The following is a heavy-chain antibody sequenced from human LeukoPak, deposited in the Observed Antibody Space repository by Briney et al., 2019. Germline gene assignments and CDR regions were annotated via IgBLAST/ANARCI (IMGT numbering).Heavy chain of an antibody. CDR2: IYYSGST. D-gene: IGHD3-10*01. V-gene: IGHV4-59*12. J-gene: IGHJ4*02. Sequence: SETLSLTCTVSGGSISSYYWSWIRQPPGKGLEWIGYIYYSGSTNYNPSLKSRVTISVDTSKNQFSLKLSSVTAADTAVYYCARADYYGSFDYWGQGTLVTVSS. CDR3: ARADYYGSFDY. CDR1: GGSISSYY.